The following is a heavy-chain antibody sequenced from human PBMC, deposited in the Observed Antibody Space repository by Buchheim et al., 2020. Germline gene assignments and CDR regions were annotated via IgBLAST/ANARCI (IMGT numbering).Heavy chain of an antibody. CDR2: VSYDGSNT. J-gene: IGHJ4*02. CDR3: ARDKGRYYFDY. V-gene: IGHV3-30*04. CDR1: GFTFRSYA. D-gene: IGHD1-26*01. Sequence: QVQLVESGGGVVQPGRSLRLSCAVSGFTFRSYAMHWVRQAPGKGLEWVAVVSYDGSNTYHADSAKGRFTISRDNSKNTLYLPMNSLRGEDTAVYYCARDKGRYYFDYWGQGTL.